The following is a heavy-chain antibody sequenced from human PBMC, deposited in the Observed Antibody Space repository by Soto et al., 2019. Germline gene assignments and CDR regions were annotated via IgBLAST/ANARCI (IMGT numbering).Heavy chain of an antibody. CDR2: VNGRSGHT. D-gene: IGHD2-2*01. J-gene: IGHJ4*02. Sequence: EVQLVESGGDLVQPGGSLRLSCAVSGFTLNSNAISWVRQAPGKGLEYIAVVNGRSGHTSYADSVKGRSTISRDNSKSLVRLQMNSLPGEVTAMYYCAKDPMPSFWGQGTLVNVSS. CDR3: AKDPMPSF. CDR1: GFTLNSNA. V-gene: IGHV3-23*04.